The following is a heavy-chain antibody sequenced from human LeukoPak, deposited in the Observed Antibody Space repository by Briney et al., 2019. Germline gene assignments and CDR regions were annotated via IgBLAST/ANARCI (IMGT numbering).Heavy chain of an antibody. CDR3: ARAPLYGDSPDY. CDR2: IYYSGST. V-gene: IGHV4-31*03. J-gene: IGHJ4*02. D-gene: IGHD4-17*01. CDR1: GGSISSGGYY. Sequence: SETLSLTCTVSGGSISSGGYYWSWIRQHPGKGLEWIGYIYYSGSTYYNPSLKSRVTISVDTSKNQFSLKLSSVTAADTAVYYCARAPLYGDSPDYWGQGTLVTVSS.